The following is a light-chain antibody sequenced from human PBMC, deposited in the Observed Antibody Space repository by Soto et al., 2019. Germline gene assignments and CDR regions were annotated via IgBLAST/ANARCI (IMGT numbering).Light chain of an antibody. Sequence: DPQMTQSPSSVSASVGDRVTITCRASESITGWLAWYQQKPGKAPKLLIYATASLQSGVPSRFSGSGSGTDFTLTISSLQPEDFATYYCQQAMSFPLTFGGGTRVEMK. CDR1: ESITGW. V-gene: IGKV1-12*01. CDR3: QQAMSFPLT. CDR2: ATA. J-gene: IGKJ4*01.